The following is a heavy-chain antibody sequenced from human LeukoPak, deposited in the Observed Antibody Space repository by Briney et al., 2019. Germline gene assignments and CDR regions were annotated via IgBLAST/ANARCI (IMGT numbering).Heavy chain of an antibody. CDR1: GGSISSGDYY. Sequence: PSQTLSLTCTGSGGSISSGDYYWSWIRQPPGKGLEWIGYIYYSGSTYYNPSLKSRVTISVDTSKNQFSLKLSSVTAADTAVYYCARAHDSSGPATPPYYFDYWGQGTLVTVSS. CDR3: ARAHDSSGPATPPYYFDY. CDR2: IYYSGST. D-gene: IGHD3-22*01. J-gene: IGHJ4*02. V-gene: IGHV4-30-4*01.